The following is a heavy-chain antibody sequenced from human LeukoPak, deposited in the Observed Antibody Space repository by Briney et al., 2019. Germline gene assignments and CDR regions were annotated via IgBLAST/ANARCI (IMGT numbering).Heavy chain of an antibody. CDR3: ARIYYSSSYDYWYFDL. CDR1: GGSISSYY. D-gene: IGHD6-13*01. Sequence: SETLSLTCTVSGGSISSYYWSWIRQPPGKGLEWIGYIYYSGSTSYNPSLKSRVTISVDTSKNQFSLKLTSVTAADTAVYYCARIYYSSSYDYWYFDLWGRGTLVTVSS. CDR2: IYYSGST. V-gene: IGHV4-59*01. J-gene: IGHJ2*01.